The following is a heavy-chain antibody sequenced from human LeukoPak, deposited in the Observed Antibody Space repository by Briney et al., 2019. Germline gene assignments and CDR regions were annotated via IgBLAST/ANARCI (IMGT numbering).Heavy chain of an antibody. CDR2: INGNGGST. CDR1: GCTFDDYG. Sequence: PGGSLRLSCAASGCTFDDYGMSWVRQAPGKGLEWVSGINGNGGSTGYADSVKGRFTISRDNAKEFLYVQMNSLRAEDTALYYCARRAIYYDSSGYSPNYYYYMDVWGKGTTVTVSS. CDR3: ARRAIYYDSSGYSPNYYYYMDV. V-gene: IGHV3-20*04. J-gene: IGHJ6*03. D-gene: IGHD3-22*01.